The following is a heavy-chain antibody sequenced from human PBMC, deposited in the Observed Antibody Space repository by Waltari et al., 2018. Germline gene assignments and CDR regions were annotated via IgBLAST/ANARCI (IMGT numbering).Heavy chain of an antibody. CDR2: ISGSGGST. D-gene: IGHD1-26*01. CDR1: GFTFSSYA. V-gene: IGHV3-23*01. J-gene: IGHJ4*02. Sequence: EVQLLESGGDLVQPGGSLRLSCAASGFTFSSYAMSWVRQAPGKGLEWVSAISGSGGSTYYADSVKGRFTISRDNSKNTLYLQMNSLRAEDTAVYYCAKDRGRGSYSKYYFDYWGQGTLVTVSS. CDR3: AKDRGRGSYSKYYFDY.